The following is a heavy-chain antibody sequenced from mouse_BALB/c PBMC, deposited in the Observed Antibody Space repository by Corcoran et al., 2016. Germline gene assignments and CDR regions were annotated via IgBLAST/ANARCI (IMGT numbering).Heavy chain of an antibody. CDR3: ASSEYGNYAKDY. Sequence: QVQLNQSGVDLVPLGASVKLSCKTSGYIFTSSGIHWLKERTGQGLERIARIYPGTGSTYYNEKFNAKATLTADKNSSTAYMQLSSLKSEDSAVYFCASSEYGNYAKDYWGQGTSITVSS. V-gene: IGHV1-76*01. CDR2: IYPGTGST. D-gene: IGHD2-10*02. CDR1: GYIFTSSG. J-gene: IGHJ4*01.